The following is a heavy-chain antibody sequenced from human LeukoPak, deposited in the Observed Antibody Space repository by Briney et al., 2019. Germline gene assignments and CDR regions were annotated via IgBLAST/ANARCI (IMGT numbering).Heavy chain of an antibody. J-gene: IGHJ4*02. CDR3: ARHESSRWRVFDY. D-gene: IGHD6-13*01. Sequence: SKTLSLTCTVSGGYISSYYWSWLRQPPGKGLEWIGYMYYSGNSNYNPSLKSRVTISVDTSKNQFSLKLSSVTAADTAVYYCARHESSRWRVFDYWGQGTLVTVSS. CDR1: GGYISSYY. CDR2: MYYSGNS. V-gene: IGHV4-59*08.